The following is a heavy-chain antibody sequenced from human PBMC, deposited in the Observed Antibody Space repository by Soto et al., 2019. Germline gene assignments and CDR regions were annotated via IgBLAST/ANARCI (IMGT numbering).Heavy chain of an antibody. CDR3: SREVWVERQRQYYYYGMDV. Sequence: QLAESGGGLVQPGGSLRLSCTASGFTFSNYWMTWVRQVPGKGLEWVANIKQDGSEQTYEPSVRGRFTISRDNAKNSLYLQMNSLRADDTAVYSCSREVWVERQRQYYYYGMDVWGQGTTVTVSS. CDR1: GFTFSNYW. CDR2: IKQDGSEQ. V-gene: IGHV3-7*01. J-gene: IGHJ6*02. D-gene: IGHD6-13*01.